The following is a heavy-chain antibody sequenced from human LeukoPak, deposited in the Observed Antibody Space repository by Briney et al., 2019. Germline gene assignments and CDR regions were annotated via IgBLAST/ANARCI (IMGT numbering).Heavy chain of an antibody. CDR3: TTGLGRGGFDI. D-gene: IGHD7-27*01. CDR1: GFTFSNAW. V-gene: IGHV3-15*01. J-gene: IGHJ3*02. CDR2: IKSKTDGGTT. Sequence: KTGGSLRLSCAASGFTFSNAWMSWVRQAPGKGLEWVGRIKSKTDGGTTDYAAPVKGRFTISRDDSKNTLYLQMNSLKTEDTAVYYCTTGLGRGGFDIWGQGTMVTVSS.